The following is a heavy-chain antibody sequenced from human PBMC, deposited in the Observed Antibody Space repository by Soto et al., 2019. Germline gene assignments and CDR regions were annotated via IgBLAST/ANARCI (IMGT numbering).Heavy chain of an antibody. CDR3: ARALSYYSSSLGRLPKYYYYMDV. D-gene: IGHD6-6*01. Sequence: GGSLRLSCAASGFTFSSYAMNWVRQAPGKGLEWVSYISSGSSTAYYADSVRGRFTISRDNAKNSLYLQMNSLRAEDTAVYYCARALSYYSSSLGRLPKYYYYMDVWGKGTTVTSP. CDR2: ISSGSSTA. J-gene: IGHJ6*03. V-gene: IGHV3-48*01. CDR1: GFTFSSYA.